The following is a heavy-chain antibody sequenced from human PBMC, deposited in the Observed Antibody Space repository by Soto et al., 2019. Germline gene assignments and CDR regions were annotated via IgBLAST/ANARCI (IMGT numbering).Heavy chain of an antibody. Sequence: QVQLVQSGAEVKKPGASVKVSCKASGYNFNQYYIHWVRQAPGQGLEWMGIINLRGGTTEYAHKFRGRVTVTGDTSTRTAYMELSSLRSEDTAVYFCARGPDDSDVPRWDYWGQGTLITVSS. D-gene: IGHD4-17*01. J-gene: IGHJ4*02. CDR3: ARGPDDSDVPRWDY. CDR2: INLRGGTT. CDR1: GYNFNQYY. V-gene: IGHV1-46*02.